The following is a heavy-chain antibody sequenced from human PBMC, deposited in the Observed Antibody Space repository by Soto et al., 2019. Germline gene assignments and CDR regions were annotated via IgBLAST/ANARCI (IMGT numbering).Heavy chain of an antibody. V-gene: IGHV3-23*01. J-gene: IGHJ6*02. CDR2: ISGSGGST. CDR1: VFTFSSYA. Sequence: PVWSLRLSCAASVFTFSSYAMSLVLQSPIKWLEFFSAISGSGGSTYYADSVKGRFTISRDNSKNTLYLQMNSLRAEDTAVYYCAKVNIGSGWYNGMDVWGQGTTVTVSS. D-gene: IGHD6-19*01. CDR3: AKVNIGSGWYNGMDV.